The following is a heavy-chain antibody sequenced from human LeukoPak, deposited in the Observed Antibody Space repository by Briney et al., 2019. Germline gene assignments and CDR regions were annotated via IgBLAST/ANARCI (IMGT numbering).Heavy chain of an antibody. CDR1: GGSISSSSYY. CDR3: ARSGGVRGVAY. CDR2: IYYSGST. V-gene: IGHV4-39*01. J-gene: IGHJ4*02. D-gene: IGHD3-10*01. Sequence: SETLSLTCTVSGGSISSSSYYWGWIRQPPGKGLEWIGSIYYSGSTYYNPSLKSRVTISVDTSKNQFSLKLSSVTAADTAVYYCARSGGVRGVAYWGQGTLVTVSS.